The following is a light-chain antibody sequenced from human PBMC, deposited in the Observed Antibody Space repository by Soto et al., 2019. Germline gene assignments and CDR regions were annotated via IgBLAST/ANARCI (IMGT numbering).Light chain of an antibody. CDR3: MQALQTPRT. J-gene: IGKJ1*01. Sequence: DIVMTQSPLSLPVTPGEPASISCRSSQSLLHSNGYNYLDWYLQKPGQSPQLLIYLGSNRASGVPDRFSGSGSGKDFTLKISRVEAEDVGVYYCMQALQTPRTFGQGTKVKIK. CDR2: LGS. V-gene: IGKV2-28*01. CDR1: QSLLHSNGYNY.